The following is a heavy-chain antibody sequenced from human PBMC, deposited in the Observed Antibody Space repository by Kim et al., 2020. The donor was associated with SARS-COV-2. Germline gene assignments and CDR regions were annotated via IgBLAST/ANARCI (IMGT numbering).Heavy chain of an antibody. CDR3: ARAFEYSTSDAFDI. V-gene: IGHV3-33*03. CDR1: GFIFSSFG. D-gene: IGHD6-6*01. J-gene: IGHJ3*02. Sequence: GGSLRLSCAASGFIFSSFGMHWVRQAPGKGLEWVAVIWSGEKSEYYADSVKGRFTISRDNSKNMVYLQMNSLRAEDTAVYYCARAFEYSTSDAFDIWGQG. CDR2: IWSGEKSE.